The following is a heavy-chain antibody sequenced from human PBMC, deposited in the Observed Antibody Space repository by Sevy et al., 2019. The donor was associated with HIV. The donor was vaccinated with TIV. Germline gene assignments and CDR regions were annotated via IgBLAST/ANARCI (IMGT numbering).Heavy chain of an antibody. CDR1: GFTFSNYA. D-gene: IGHD3-16*02. V-gene: IGHV3-30*04. CDR2: ISYDGSKK. J-gene: IGHJ4*02. Sequence: GGSLRLSCAASGFTFSNYAMHWVRQAPGKGLEWVAVISYDGSKKYYADSVKGRFTISRDNSKNTLYLQMNSLRAEDTAVYYCAREAKYDYVWGSYRLPPYYWGQGTLVTVSS. CDR3: AREAKYDYVWGSYRLPPYY.